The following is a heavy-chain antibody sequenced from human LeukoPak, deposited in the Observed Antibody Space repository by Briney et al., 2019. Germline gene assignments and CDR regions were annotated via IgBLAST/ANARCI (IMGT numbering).Heavy chain of an antibody. CDR2: IYYSGST. J-gene: IGHJ4*02. CDR1: GGSISSGDYY. Sequence: PSQTLSLTCTVSGGSISSGDYYWRWLRQPPGKGLEWIGYIYYSGSTYYNPSLKSRVTISVDTSKNQFSLKLSSVTAADTAVYYCARERENYDSSGYFPLFDYWGQGTLVTVSS. D-gene: IGHD3-22*01. CDR3: ARERENYDSSGYFPLFDY. V-gene: IGHV4-30-4*08.